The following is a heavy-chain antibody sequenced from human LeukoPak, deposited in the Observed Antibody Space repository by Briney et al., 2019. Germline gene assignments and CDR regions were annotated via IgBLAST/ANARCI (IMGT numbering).Heavy chain of an antibody. Sequence: PSQTLSRTSAVFVGSLCSGGYPCSWFRQPPGKGLEWIGYIYHTGATCYNPSLKSRVTISVDKSTNLSSLNLTSVTAADTAVYYCARSSTADFDLWGRGTLVAVSS. D-gene: IGHD2-2*01. V-gene: IGHV4-30-2*01. CDR2: IYHTGAT. CDR3: ARSSTADFDL. CDR1: VGSLCSGGYP. J-gene: IGHJ2*01.